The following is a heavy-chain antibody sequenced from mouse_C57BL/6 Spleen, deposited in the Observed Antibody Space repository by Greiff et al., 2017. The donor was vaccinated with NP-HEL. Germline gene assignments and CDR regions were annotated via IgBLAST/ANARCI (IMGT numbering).Heavy chain of an antibody. CDR2: IRNKANGYTT. CDR1: GFTFTDYY. D-gene: IGHD2-12*01. J-gene: IGHJ1*03. V-gene: IGHV7-3*01. Sequence: EVQGVESGGGLVQPGGSLSLSCAASGFTFTDYYMSWVRQPPGKALEWLGFIRNKANGYTTEYSASVKVRFTISRDNSQSILYLQMNALRAEDSATYYCARYMGYSNDFYWYFDVWGTGTTVTVSS. CDR3: ARYMGYSNDFYWYFDV.